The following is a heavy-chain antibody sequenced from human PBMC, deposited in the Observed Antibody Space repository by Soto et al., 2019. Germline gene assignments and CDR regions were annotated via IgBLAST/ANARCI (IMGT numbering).Heavy chain of an antibody. V-gene: IGHV1-18*01. CDR2: ISAYNGNT. CDR3: AREGSTWIQLCWMDV. CDR1: GYTFTSYG. J-gene: IGHJ6*02. Sequence: QVQLVQSGAEVKKPGASVKVSCKASGYTFTSYGISWVRQAPGQGLEWMGWISAYNGNTNYAQKLQGRVTMTTDTSTSTAYRELRSLRSDDTAVYYCAREGSTWIQLCWMDVWGQGTTVTVSS. D-gene: IGHD5-18*01.